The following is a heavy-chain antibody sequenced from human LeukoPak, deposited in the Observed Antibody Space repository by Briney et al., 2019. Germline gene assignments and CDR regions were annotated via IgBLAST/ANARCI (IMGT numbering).Heavy chain of an antibody. CDR3: ARAQYYYGSGSYSPLGY. J-gene: IGHJ4*02. D-gene: IGHD3-10*01. CDR1: GYKFMSYG. CDR2: ISAYHDNI. V-gene: IGHV1-18*01. Sequence: ASVKVSCKTSGYKFMSYGISWVRQAPGQGLEWMGWISAYHDNINYAQNFQGRVTMTTDSSTTTSFMELRSLRSDDTAVYYCARAQYYYGSGSYSPLGYWGQGTLVTVSS.